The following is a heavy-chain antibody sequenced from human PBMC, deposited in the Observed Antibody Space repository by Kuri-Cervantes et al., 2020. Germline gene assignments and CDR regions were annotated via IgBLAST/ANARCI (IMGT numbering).Heavy chain of an antibody. V-gene: IGHV3-74*01. D-gene: IGHD3-16*01. J-gene: IGHJ4*02. CDR3: AREGGGFFIH. CDR2: INSDGSST. Sequence: GGSLRLSCAASGFTFSSYWMHWVRQAPGKGLVWVSRINSDGSSTSYADSVKGQFTIPRDNAKNSLYLQMNSLRAEDTAVYYCAREGGGFFIHWGQGTLVTVSS. CDR1: GFTFSSYW.